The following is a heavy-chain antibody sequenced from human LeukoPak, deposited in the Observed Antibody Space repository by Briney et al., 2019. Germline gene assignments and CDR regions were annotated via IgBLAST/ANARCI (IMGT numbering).Heavy chain of an antibody. CDR2: IKQDGSEK. J-gene: IGHJ4*02. D-gene: IGHD1-7*01. CDR1: GFIFSTFR. CDR3: ARGWNYAFRFDN. V-gene: IGHV3-7*01. Sequence: GGSLRLSCAASGFIFSTFRMTWVRQAPGKGLEWVANIKQDGSEKYYGDSVKGRFTISRDNAKNSLYLQMNSLRTEDTAVYYCARGWNYAFRFDNWGQGTLVTVST.